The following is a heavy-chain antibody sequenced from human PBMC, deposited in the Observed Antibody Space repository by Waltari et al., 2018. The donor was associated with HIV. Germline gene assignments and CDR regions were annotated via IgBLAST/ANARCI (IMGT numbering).Heavy chain of an antibody. CDR3: AKVSEYSSGWYYFDY. CDR1: GFTFSSYA. J-gene: IGHJ4*02. CDR2: IRGSGGST. V-gene: IGHV3-23*01. Sequence: EVQLLESGGGLVQPGGSLRLSCAASGFTFSSYAMSWVRQGPGKGLEWVSAIRGSGGSTYYADSVKGRFTISRDNSKNTLYLQMNSLRAEDTAVYYCAKVSEYSSGWYYFDYWGQGTLVTVSS. D-gene: IGHD6-19*01.